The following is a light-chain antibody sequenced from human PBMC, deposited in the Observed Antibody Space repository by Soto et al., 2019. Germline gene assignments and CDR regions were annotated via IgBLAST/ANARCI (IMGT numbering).Light chain of an antibody. Sequence: EIVFTQSPGTLSFSPGERATLSCRASQSVSSSYLAWYQQKPGQAPRLLIYGASSRATGIPDRFSGSGSGTDFTLTISRLEPEDFAVYYCQQYGSSPCTFGQGTKVDIK. CDR2: GAS. J-gene: IGKJ2*02. CDR1: QSVSSSY. V-gene: IGKV3-20*01. CDR3: QQYGSSPCT.